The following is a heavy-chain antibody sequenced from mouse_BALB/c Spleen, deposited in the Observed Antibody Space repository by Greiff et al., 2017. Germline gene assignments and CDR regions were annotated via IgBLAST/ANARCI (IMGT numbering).Heavy chain of an antibody. J-gene: IGHJ3*01. CDR3: ARGITTVPWFAY. Sequence: EVKLQESGGGLVKPGGSLKLSCAASGFTFSSYAMSWVRQTPEKRLEWVASISSGGSTYYPDSVKGRFTISRDNARNILYLQMSSLRSEDTAMYYCARGITTVPWFAYWGQGTLVTVSA. D-gene: IGHD1-1*01. V-gene: IGHV5-6-5*01. CDR2: ISSGGST. CDR1: GFTFSSYA.